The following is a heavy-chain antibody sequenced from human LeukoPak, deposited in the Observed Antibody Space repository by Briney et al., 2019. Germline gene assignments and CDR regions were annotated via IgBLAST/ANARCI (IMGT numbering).Heavy chain of an antibody. V-gene: IGHV3-23*01. D-gene: IGHD3-9*01. CDR3: AKDQRYWAV. J-gene: IGHJ6*02. CDR1: GFTFSNYA. Sequence: GGSLRLSCAGSGFTFSNYAMTWVRQAPGKGLEWVSGVNTNGVGTYYADSVKGRFTISRDNSKNTLYLQMNSLRAEDTAVYYCAKDQRYWAVWGQGTTVTVSS. CDR2: VNTNGVGT.